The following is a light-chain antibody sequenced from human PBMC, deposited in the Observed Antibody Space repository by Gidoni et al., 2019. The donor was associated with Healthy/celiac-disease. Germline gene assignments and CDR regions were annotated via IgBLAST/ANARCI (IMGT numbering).Light chain of an antibody. CDR1: QSVSSSY. CDR3: QQYGSSPLFT. V-gene: IGKV3-20*01. Sequence: EIVLPQSPGTLSLSPGERATLSCRASQSVSSSYLAWYQQKPGQAPRLLIYGASSRATGIPDRFSGSGSGTDFTLTISRLEPEDFAVYYCQQYGSSPLFTFXPXTKVXIK. J-gene: IGKJ3*01. CDR2: GAS.